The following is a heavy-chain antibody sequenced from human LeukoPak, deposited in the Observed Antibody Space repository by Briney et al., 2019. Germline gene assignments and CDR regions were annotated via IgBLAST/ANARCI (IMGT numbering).Heavy chain of an antibody. J-gene: IGHJ4*02. D-gene: IGHD3-10*01. CDR3: AKLFGSGTYYNGDY. Sequence: SGGSLRLSCAASGFIFSDHYMDWVRQAPGKGLEWVGRTRNKAYSYTADYAASVKGRFTISRDDSKRSLYLQMNSLKTEDTAVYYCAKLFGSGTYYNGDYWGQGTLVTVSS. CDR1: GFIFSDHY. CDR2: TRNKAYSYTA. V-gene: IGHV3-72*01.